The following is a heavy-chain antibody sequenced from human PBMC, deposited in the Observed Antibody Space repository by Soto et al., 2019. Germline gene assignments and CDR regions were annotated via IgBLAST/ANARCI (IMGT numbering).Heavy chain of an antibody. CDR3: ARGKFKYCSGGSCYYH. J-gene: IGHJ5*02. CDR1: GFPFSSYE. Sequence: PGGSLRLSCAASGFPFSSYEMNWVRQAPGKGLEWVSYISSSGSTIYYADSVKGRFTISRDNAKNSLYLQMNSLRAEDTAVYYCARGKFKYCSGGSCYYHWGQGTLVTVSS. CDR2: ISSSGSTI. D-gene: IGHD2-15*01. V-gene: IGHV3-48*03.